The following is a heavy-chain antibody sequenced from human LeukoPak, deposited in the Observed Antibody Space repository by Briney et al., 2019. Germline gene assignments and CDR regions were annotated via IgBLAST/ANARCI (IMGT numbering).Heavy chain of an antibody. CDR3: ARHHYYYDSGPYPGHY. D-gene: IGHD3-22*01. V-gene: IGHV5-51*01. J-gene: IGHJ4*02. Sequence: GESLKISCKGSGYSFSNYWIAWVRQMPGKGLEWMGIIYPGDSDTRYSPSFQGQVTISVDKSISTAYLQWSSLKASDTATYYCARHHYYYDSGPYPGHYWGQGTLVTVSS. CDR2: IYPGDSDT. CDR1: GYSFSNYW.